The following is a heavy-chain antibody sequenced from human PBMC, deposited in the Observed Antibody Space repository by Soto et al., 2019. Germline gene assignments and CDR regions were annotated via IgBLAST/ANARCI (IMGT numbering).Heavy chain of an antibody. J-gene: IGHJ3*02. CDR1: GFTFSSYW. Sequence: PGGSLRLSCAASGFTFSSYWMSWVRQAPGKGLEWVANIKQDGSEKYYVDSVKGRFTISRDNAKNSLYLQMNSLRAEDTAVYYCASSMVKRAFDIWGQGTMVTVSS. CDR3: ASSMVKRAFDI. V-gene: IGHV3-7*01. D-gene: IGHD2-8*01. CDR2: IKQDGSEK.